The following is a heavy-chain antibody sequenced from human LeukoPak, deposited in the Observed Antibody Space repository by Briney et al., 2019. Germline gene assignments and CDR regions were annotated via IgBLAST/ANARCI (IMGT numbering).Heavy chain of an antibody. J-gene: IGHJ4*02. Sequence: SETLSLTCTVSGGSISGYFWTWIRQPAGKELEWIGRIYTSGTTYYNPSLESRVTISLDTFNNQFSLRVTSVTAADTAIYYCARGTEKTRISGYYSFDHWGRGLLVTVSS. CDR2: IYTSGTT. CDR1: GGSISGYF. D-gene: IGHD5-12*01. CDR3: ARGTEKTRISGYYSFDH. V-gene: IGHV4-4*07.